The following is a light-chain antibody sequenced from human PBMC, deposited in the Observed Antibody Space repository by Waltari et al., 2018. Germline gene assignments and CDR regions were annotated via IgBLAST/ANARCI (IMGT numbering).Light chain of an antibody. J-gene: IGLJ2*01. CDR3: SSYAGSSKGV. CDR1: SSDVGTYKR. V-gene: IGLV2-23*02. Sequence: QSALTQPASVSGSPGQSITISCTGTSSDVGTYKRVSWYQQHPGKAPKLMSYAVSKRPSGVSDRCSGSKSGDMASLTISGLQPEDEAEYFCSSYAGSSKGVFGGGTKVTVL. CDR2: AVS.